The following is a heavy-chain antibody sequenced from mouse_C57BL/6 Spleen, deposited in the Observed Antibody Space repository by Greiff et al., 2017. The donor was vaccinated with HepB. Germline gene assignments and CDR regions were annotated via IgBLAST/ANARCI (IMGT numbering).Heavy chain of an antibody. Sequence: VQLQESGAELVRPGASVTLSCKASGYTFTDYEMHWVKQTPVHGLEWIGAIDPETGGTAYNQKFKGKARLTADKSSSTAYMALRSLTSEDSAVYYCTDYYGSSPWFAYWGQGTLVTVSA. V-gene: IGHV1-15*01. CDR2: IDPETGGT. CDR1: GYTFTDYE. J-gene: IGHJ3*01. D-gene: IGHD1-1*01. CDR3: TDYYGSSPWFAY.